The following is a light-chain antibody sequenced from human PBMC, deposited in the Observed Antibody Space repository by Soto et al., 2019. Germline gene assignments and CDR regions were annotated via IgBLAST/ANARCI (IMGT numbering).Light chain of an antibody. CDR3: AAWDDSLSGHFV. CDR1: SSNIGTNT. Sequence: QSVPTQLPSASGTPGQRVTISCSGSSSNIGTNTVSWYQHLPGTAPKLLIYNNNQRPSGVPDRFSGSKSGTSASLAISGLQSEDEADYYCAAWDDSLSGHFVFGTGTKVTVL. CDR2: NNN. V-gene: IGLV1-44*01. J-gene: IGLJ1*01.